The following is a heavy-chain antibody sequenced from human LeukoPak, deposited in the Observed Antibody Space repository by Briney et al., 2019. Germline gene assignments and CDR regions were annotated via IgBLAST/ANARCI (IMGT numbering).Heavy chain of an antibody. J-gene: IGHJ4*02. D-gene: IGHD3-10*01. CDR3: ALGGSGVDY. CDR1: GFTFSDYY. V-gene: IGHV3-11*03. CDR2: ISSSSSHT. Sequence: GGSLRLSCAAPGFTFSDYYMSWIRQPPGKGLEWVSYISSSSSHTNYADSVKGRFTISRDNAKNSLYLQMNSLRVEDTAVYYCALGGSGVDYWGQGTLVTVSS.